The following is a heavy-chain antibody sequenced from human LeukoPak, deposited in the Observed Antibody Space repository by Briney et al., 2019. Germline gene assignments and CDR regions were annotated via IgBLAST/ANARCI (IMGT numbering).Heavy chain of an antibody. CDR1: GGTFSSYG. CDR3: ARGPATMVRGVIED. CDR2: IIPILGIA. D-gene: IGHD3-10*01. V-gene: IGHV1-69*04. J-gene: IGHJ4*02. Sequence: SVKVSCKASGGTFSSYGVSWVRQAPGQGLEWMGRIIPILGIANYAQKFQGRVTITADKSTSTAYMELSSLRSEDTAVYYCARGPATMVRGVIEDWGQGTLVTVSS.